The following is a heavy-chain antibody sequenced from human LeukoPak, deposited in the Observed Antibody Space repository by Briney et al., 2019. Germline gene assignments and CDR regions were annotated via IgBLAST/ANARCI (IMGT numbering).Heavy chain of an antibody. D-gene: IGHD4-23*01. V-gene: IGHV3-74*01. Sequence: AGGSLSFSCAASGFTLRSYWMHWVRQAPGKGLVWVSRINSDGSSTSYADSVKGRFTISRDNAKNTLYLQMNSLRAEDTAVYYCVRGNSFDYWGQGTLVTVSS. CDR2: INSDGSST. CDR1: GFTLRSYW. CDR3: VRGNSFDY. J-gene: IGHJ4*02.